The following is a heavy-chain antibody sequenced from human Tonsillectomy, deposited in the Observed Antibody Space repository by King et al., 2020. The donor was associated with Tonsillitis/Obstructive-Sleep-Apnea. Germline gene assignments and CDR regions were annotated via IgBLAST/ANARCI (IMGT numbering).Heavy chain of an antibody. D-gene: IGHD1/OR15-1a*01. Sequence: VQLVESGGGLVQPGGSLRLSCAASGFTFSNYAMSWVRQAPGKGLEWVSAISASGGNTYYADSVKGRFTVSRDNPKNTLYLQMNSLRAEDTAIYYCANSIEQIYYYYYMDAWGKGTTVTVSS. V-gene: IGHV3-23*04. CDR2: ISASGGNT. CDR1: GFTFSNYA. J-gene: IGHJ6*03. CDR3: ANSIEQIYYYYYMDA.